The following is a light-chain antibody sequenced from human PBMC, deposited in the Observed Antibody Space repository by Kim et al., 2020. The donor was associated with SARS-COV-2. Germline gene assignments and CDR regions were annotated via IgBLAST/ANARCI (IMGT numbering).Light chain of an antibody. CDR1: TSDVGGYNY. J-gene: IGLJ3*02. V-gene: IGLV2-14*03. CDR3: NSYTTSSTRV. CDR2: GVN. Sequence: GQSIDISCTGTTSDVGGYNYVSWYQRHPGKAPKLIIYGVNNRPSGVSDRFSGSKSGSTASLTIFGLQAEDEAYYYCNSYTTSSTRVFGGGTKLTVL.